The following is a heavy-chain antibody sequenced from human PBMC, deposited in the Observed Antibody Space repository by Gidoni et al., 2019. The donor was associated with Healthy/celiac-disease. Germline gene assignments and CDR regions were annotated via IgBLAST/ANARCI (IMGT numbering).Heavy chain of an antibody. CDR1: GFTFSSYE. CDR2: ISSSGSTI. CDR3: ARDLGRGLRWFDP. J-gene: IGHJ5*02. D-gene: IGHD5-12*01. V-gene: IGHV3-48*03. Sequence: EVQLVESGGGWVQPGGSLRLSCAASGFTFSSYEMNWVRQAPGKGLEWVSYISSSGSTIYYADSVKGRFTISRDNAKNSLYLQMNSLRAEDTAVYYCARDLGRGLRWFDPWGQGTLVTVSS.